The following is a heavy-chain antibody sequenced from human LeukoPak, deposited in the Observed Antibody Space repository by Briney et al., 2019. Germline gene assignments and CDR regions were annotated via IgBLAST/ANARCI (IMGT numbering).Heavy chain of an antibody. Sequence: SETLSLTCTVSGASTTNYFWSWIRQPPGKGLEWIGYIFYSGRTNYNPSPKSRVTISVDTSENQFSLTLRSVNAADTAVYYCAGHAYGYCSTTNCYGGGWLDPWGQGTLVTVTS. CDR1: GASTTNYF. J-gene: IGHJ5*02. D-gene: IGHD2-2*01. V-gene: IGHV4-59*08. CDR2: IFYSGRT. CDR3: AGHAYGYCSTTNCYGGGWLDP.